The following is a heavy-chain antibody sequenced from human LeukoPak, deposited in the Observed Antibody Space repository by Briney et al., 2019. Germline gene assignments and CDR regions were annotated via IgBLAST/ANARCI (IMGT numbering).Heavy chain of an antibody. CDR1: GYTFTGYY. Sequence: ASVKVSCKASGYTFTGYYMHWVRQAPGQGLEWMGWINPNSGGTNYAQKFQGRVTMTRNTSISTAYMELSSLRSEDTAVYYCARVLTPARYYDFWSGYYRYYYYGMGVWGQGTTVTVSS. CDR3: ARVLTPARYYDFWSGYYRYYYYGMGV. CDR2: INPNSGGT. J-gene: IGHJ6*02. D-gene: IGHD3-3*01. V-gene: IGHV1-2*02.